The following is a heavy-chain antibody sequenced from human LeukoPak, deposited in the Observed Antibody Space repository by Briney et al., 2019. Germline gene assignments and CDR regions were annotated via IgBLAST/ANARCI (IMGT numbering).Heavy chain of an antibody. CDR1: GGSISSGGYY. CDR2: IYYSGST. D-gene: IGHD1-20*01. V-gene: IGHV4-31*03. CDR3: ARAGGMTGTSVDFDY. Sequence: SETLSLTCTVSGGSISSGGYYWSWIRQHPGKGLEWIGYIYYSGSTYYNPSLKSRVTISVDTSKNQFSLKLSSVTAADTAVYYCARAGGMTGTSVDFDYWGQGTLVTVSS. J-gene: IGHJ4*02.